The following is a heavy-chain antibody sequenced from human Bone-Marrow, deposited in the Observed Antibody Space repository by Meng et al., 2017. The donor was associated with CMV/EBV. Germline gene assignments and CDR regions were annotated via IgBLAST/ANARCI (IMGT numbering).Heavy chain of an antibody. CDR1: GFTFSSYA. J-gene: IGHJ6*02. V-gene: IGHV3-64*02. Sequence: GGSLRLSCAASGFTFSSYAMHWVRQAPGKGLEYVSAISSNGGSTYYADSVKGRFTISRDNSKNTLYLQMGSLRAEDTAVYYCARDVGYCSSTSCRYSGGDYYGMDVWGQGTTVTVYS. CDR3: ARDVGYCSSTSCRYSGGDYYGMDV. D-gene: IGHD2-2*01. CDR2: ISSNGGST.